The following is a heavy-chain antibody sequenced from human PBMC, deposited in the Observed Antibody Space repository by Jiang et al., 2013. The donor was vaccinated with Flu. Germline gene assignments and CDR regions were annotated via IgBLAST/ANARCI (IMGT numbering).Heavy chain of an antibody. V-gene: IGHV3-49*04. D-gene: IGHD6-13*01. CDR2: IRSKAYGGTT. Sequence: QLLESGGGLVQPGRSLRLSCTASGFTFGDYAMSWVRQAPGKGLEWVGFIRSKAYGGTTEYAASVKGRFTISRDDSKSIAYLQMNSLKTEDTAVYYCTRFGIALDYWGQGTLVTVSS. CDR3: TRFGIALDY. CDR1: GFTFGDYA. J-gene: IGHJ4*02.